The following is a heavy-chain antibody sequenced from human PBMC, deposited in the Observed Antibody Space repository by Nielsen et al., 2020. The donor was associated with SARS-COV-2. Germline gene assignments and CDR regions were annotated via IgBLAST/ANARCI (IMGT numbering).Heavy chain of an antibody. J-gene: IGHJ4*02. CDR3: ARDDGSYYPVYYFDY. V-gene: IGHV3-48*02. CDR1: GFSFNTHA. D-gene: IGHD1-26*01. CDR2: ISSSSSTI. Sequence: GESLKISCAASGFSFNTHAMNWVRQAPGKGLEWVSYISSSSSTIYYADSVKGRFTISRDNAKNSLYLQMNSLRDEDTAVYYCARDDGSYYPVYYFDYWGQGTLVTVSS.